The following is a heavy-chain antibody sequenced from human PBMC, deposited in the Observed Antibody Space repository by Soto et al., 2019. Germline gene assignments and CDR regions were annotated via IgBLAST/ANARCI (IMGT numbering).Heavy chain of an antibody. CDR2: IYYSGST. J-gene: IGHJ4*02. Sequence: PSETLSLTCTVSGGSISSYYWSWIRQPPGKGLEWIGYIYYSGSTNYNPSLKSRVTISVDTSKNQFSLKLSSVTAADTAVYYCARVGARWLQEYYFDYWGQGTLVTVS. V-gene: IGHV4-59*01. CDR3: ARVGARWLQEYYFDY. CDR1: GGSISSYY. D-gene: IGHD5-12*01.